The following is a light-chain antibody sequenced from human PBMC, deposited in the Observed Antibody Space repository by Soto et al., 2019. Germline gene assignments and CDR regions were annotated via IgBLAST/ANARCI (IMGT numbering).Light chain of an antibody. Sequence: DVQITQTQSSLSASIGDRVTITCRASQTVNTYLHWYQQKPGKAPKLLIYAASNLQSGVPSRFSGSGSGTDFTLTISSLQPEDFATYYCLQSYRTPLTFAGVTMVAIK. CDR2: AAS. V-gene: IGKV1-39*01. J-gene: IGKJ4*01. CDR3: LQSYRTPLT. CDR1: QTVNTY.